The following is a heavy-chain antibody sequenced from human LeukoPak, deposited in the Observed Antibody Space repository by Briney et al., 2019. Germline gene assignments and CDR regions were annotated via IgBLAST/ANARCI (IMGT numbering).Heavy chain of an antibody. J-gene: IGHJ6*02. Sequence: SETLSLTCAVYGGSFSGYYWSWIRQPPGKGLEWLGEINHSGSTNYNPSLKSRVTISVDTSKNQFSLKLSSVTAADTAVYYCARGDYDFDYYYGMDVWGQGTTVTVSS. V-gene: IGHV4-34*01. CDR3: ARGDYDFDYYYGMDV. CDR1: GGSFSGYY. D-gene: IGHD3-3*01. CDR2: INHSGST.